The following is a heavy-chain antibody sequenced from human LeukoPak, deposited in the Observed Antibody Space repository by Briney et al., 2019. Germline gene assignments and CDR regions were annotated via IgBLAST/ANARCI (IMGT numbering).Heavy chain of an antibody. J-gene: IGHJ6*03. Sequence: ASVKVSCKASGYTFTGYYMHWVRQAPGQGLEWMGWINPNSGGTNYAQKFQGRVTMTRDTSTSTVYMELSSLRSEDTAVYYCARGVPAANQDDYYMDVWGKGTTVTVSS. D-gene: IGHD2-2*01. CDR3: ARGVPAANQDDYYMDV. V-gene: IGHV1-2*02. CDR2: INPNSGGT. CDR1: GYTFTGYY.